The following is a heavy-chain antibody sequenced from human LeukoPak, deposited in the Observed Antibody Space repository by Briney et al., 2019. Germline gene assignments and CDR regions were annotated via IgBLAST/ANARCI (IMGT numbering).Heavy chain of an antibody. Sequence: ASVKVSCKPSGYPFTTWEINWVRQAAGQGLEWMGWVHPNSGNTAYAQKFQGRVTMTRDTSISPAYMEVSGLRSDDTAVYFCARGPRNDPWGQGTLVTVSS. V-gene: IGHV1-8*01. D-gene: IGHD1-14*01. CDR1: GYPFTTWE. CDR2: VHPNSGNT. J-gene: IGHJ5*02. CDR3: ARGPRNDP.